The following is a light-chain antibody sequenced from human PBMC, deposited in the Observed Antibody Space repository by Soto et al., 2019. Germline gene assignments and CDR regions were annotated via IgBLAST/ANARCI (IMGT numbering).Light chain of an antibody. CDR2: EVS. Sequence: QSALTQPASLSASPGQSITISCSGSSSDVGGYNYVSWYQQHPGKVPRLIIYEVSKRPSGVPDRFSGSKSGNTASLTVSGLQAEDEADYYCSSYAGSNMVVFGGGTKLTVL. CDR3: SSYAGSNMVV. J-gene: IGLJ2*01. V-gene: IGLV2-8*01. CDR1: SSDVGGYNY.